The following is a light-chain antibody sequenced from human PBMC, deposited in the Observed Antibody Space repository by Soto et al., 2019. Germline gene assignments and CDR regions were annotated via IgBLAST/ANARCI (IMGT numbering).Light chain of an antibody. CDR3: TSYASGSSHVA. CDR2: DVT. V-gene: IGLV2-14*01. CDR1: SSDIGGYDY. Sequence: QSALTQPASVSGSPGQSITLSCTGTSSDIGGYDYVSWYQRLPGKAPKLIIYDVTNRPSGVSNRFSGSKSGNTASLTISGLKAEGEGDYYCTSYASGSSHVAFGGGTKDTV. J-gene: IGLJ2*01.